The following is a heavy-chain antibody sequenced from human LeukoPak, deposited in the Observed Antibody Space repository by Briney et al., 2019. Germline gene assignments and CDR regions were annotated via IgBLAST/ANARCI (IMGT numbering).Heavy chain of an antibody. V-gene: IGHV4-39*01. CDR2: IYYSGST. D-gene: IGHD3-16*01. CDR3: ARQGGRNDY. CDR1: GGSISSSSNY. J-gene: IGHJ4*02. Sequence: SETLSLTCTVSGGSISSSSNYWGWIRQPPGKGLEWIGSIYYSGSTYYNPSLKSRVTISVDTSKNQFSLKLSSVTAADTAVYYCARQGGRNDYWGQGTLVTVSS.